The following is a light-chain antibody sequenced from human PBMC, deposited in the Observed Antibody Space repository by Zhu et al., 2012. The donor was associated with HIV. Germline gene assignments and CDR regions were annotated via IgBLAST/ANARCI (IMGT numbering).Light chain of an antibody. V-gene: IGKV3-20*01. Sequence: EVVLTQSPGTLSLSPGARAILSCRASQSVSSSYLAWYQQKPGQAPRLLIYGTFTRVIGIPDRFSGSGSGTDFTLTISRLEPEDFAVYYCQQYGSSPRTFGQGTKVEVK. CDR3: QQYGSSPRT. CDR2: GTF. CDR1: QSVSSSY. J-gene: IGKJ1*01.